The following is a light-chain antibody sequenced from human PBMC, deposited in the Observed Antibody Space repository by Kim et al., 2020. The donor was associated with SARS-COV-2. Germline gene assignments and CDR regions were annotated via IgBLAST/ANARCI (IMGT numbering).Light chain of an antibody. CDR2: QDN. CDR1: KLGDKY. V-gene: IGLV3-1*01. J-gene: IGLJ2*01. CDR3: QAWDNHIVV. Sequence: SYELTQPPSVSVSPGQTASISCSGDKLGDKYISWYQQKPGQAPTFVIYQDNNRPSGIPERFSGSNSGNAATLTISGAQALDEADYFCQAWDNHIVVFGGG.